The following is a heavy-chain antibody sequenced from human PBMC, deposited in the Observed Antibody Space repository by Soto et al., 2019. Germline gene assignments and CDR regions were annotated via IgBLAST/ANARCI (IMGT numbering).Heavy chain of an antibody. CDR1: GFSLSTSGVG. Sequence: QITLKESGPTLVNPTQTLTLTCTFSGFSLSTSGVGVGWIRQPPGKALEWLALIYWDDEKRYRPSLKSRLTITKDTSKNQVVLTMTNMDPVDTATYYCAHRRTFGGVIVKPAFDYWGQGTLVTVSS. D-gene: IGHD3-16*02. CDR3: AHRRTFGGVIVKPAFDY. CDR2: IYWDDEK. J-gene: IGHJ4*02. V-gene: IGHV2-5*02.